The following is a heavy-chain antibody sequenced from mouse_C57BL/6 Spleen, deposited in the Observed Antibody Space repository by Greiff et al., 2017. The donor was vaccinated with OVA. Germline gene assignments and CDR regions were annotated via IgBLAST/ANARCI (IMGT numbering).Heavy chain of an antibody. CDR1: GYTFTSYD. Sequence: QVQLKESGPELVKPGASVKLSCKASGYTFTSYDINWVKQRPGQGLEWIGWIYPRDGSTKYNEKFKGKATLTVDTSSSTAYMELHSLTSEDSAVYFCARDYGNYPYWYFDVWGTGTTVTVSS. D-gene: IGHD2-1*01. CDR2: IYPRDGST. J-gene: IGHJ1*03. CDR3: ARDYGNYPYWYFDV. V-gene: IGHV1-85*01.